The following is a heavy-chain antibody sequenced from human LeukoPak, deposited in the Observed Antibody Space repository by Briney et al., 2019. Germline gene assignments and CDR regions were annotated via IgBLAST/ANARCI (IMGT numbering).Heavy chain of an antibody. Sequence: PSETLSLTCTGSGGSISSYYWSWIRQPPGHGLEWIGYIYDSVSTNYNPSLKSRVTISVDTSKHQFSLTLSSVPAADTAVYYCARAGPHHAFDIWGQGTMATVSS. J-gene: IGHJ3*02. CDR2: IYDSVST. V-gene: IGHV4-59*01. CDR1: GGSISSYY. CDR3: ARAGPHHAFDI.